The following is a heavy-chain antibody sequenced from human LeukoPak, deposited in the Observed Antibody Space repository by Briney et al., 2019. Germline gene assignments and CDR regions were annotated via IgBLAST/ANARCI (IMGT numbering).Heavy chain of an antibody. CDR1: GFTFSSYA. J-gene: IGHJ4*02. D-gene: IGHD6-19*01. V-gene: IGHV3-23*01. CDR3: AKDSLGVARY. Sequence: GGSLRLSCAASGFTFSSYAMSWVRQAPGKGLEWVSGISGSGDNTYYADSVKGRFTISRDNSKNTLYLQMNSLRAEDTAVYYCAKDSLGVARYWGQGTLVTVSS. CDR2: ISGSGDNT.